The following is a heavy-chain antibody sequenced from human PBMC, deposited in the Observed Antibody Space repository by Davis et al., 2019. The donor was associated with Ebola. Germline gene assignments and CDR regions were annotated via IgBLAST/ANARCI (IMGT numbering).Heavy chain of an antibody. J-gene: IGHJ4*02. CDR3: ARDVSRWGGSYPHSRWYFDY. CDR1: GFTFSSYS. Sequence: PGGSLRLSCAASGFTFSSYSMNWVRQAPGKGLEWLSSISSSSSFIYYADSVKGRFTISRDNAKNSLYLQMNSLRAEDTAVYYCARDVSRWGGSYPHSRWYFDYWGQGTLVTVSS. V-gene: IGHV3-21*01. CDR2: ISSSSSFI. D-gene: IGHD1-26*01.